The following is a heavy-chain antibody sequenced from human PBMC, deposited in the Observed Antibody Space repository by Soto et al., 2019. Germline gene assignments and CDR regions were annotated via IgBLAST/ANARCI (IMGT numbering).Heavy chain of an antibody. Sequence: SETLSLTCTVSGGSISSYYWSWIRQPPGKGLEWIGYIYYSGSTYYNPPLKSRVTISVDTSKNQFSLKLSSVTAADTAVYYCARSCSSTSCYRAYYYYGMDVWGQGTTVTVSS. D-gene: IGHD2-2*01. V-gene: IGHV4-59*12. CDR3: ARSCSSTSCYRAYYYYGMDV. CDR1: GGSISSYY. CDR2: IYYSGST. J-gene: IGHJ6*02.